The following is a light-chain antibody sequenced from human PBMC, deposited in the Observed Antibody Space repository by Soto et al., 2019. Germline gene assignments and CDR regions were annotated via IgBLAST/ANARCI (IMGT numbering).Light chain of an antibody. V-gene: IGKV3-20*01. Sequence: EIVLTQSPGTLSLSPGERATLSCRASQSISSSYFAWYQQKPGQAPRLLIYDTSSRATGVPDRYSASGSGTDFTLTISRLEPEDFAVFFCQQYGTSEIIFGQGTRLEIK. CDR2: DTS. CDR3: QQYGTSEII. CDR1: QSISSSY. J-gene: IGKJ5*01.